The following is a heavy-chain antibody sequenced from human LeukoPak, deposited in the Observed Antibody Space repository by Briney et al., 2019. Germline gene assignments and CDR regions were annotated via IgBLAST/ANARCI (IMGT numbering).Heavy chain of an antibody. J-gene: IGHJ4*02. D-gene: IGHD6-19*01. V-gene: IGHV3-48*03. CDR1: GFTFSSYE. Sequence: GGSLRLSCAASGFTFSSYETNWVRQAPGKGLEWVSYISSSGSTIYYADSVKGRFTISRDNAKNSLYLQMNSLRAEDTAVYYCARDSEAVAGTVPDYWGQGTLVTVSS. CDR2: ISSSGSTI. CDR3: ARDSEAVAGTVPDY.